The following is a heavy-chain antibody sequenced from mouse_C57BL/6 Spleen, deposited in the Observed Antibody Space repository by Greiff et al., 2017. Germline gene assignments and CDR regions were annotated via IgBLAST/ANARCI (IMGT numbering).Heavy chain of an antibody. V-gene: IGHV1-55*01. J-gene: IGHJ4*01. D-gene: IGHD2-5*01. Sequence: QVQLQQPGAELVKPGASVKMSCKASGYTFTSYWITWVKQRPGQGLEWIGDIYPGSGSTNYNEKFKSKATLTVDTSSSTAYMQLSSLRSEDSAVYYCARGTYYSKREYAMDYWGQGTSVTVSS. CDR2: IYPGSGST. CDR3: ARGTYYSKREYAMDY. CDR1: GYTFTSYW.